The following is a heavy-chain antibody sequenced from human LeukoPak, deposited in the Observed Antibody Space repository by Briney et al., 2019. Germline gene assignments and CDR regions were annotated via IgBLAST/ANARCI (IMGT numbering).Heavy chain of an antibody. Sequence: GGSLRLSCTVFGFTFSSYAMSWVRQAPGKGLEWVSAIGASGASTYYADSVKGRFTISRDNSKNTLYLQMNSLRAEDTAVYYCAKGQWLVHFDYWGQGTLVTVSS. D-gene: IGHD6-19*01. CDR2: IGASGAST. J-gene: IGHJ4*02. CDR1: GFTFSSYA. V-gene: IGHV3-23*01. CDR3: AKGQWLVHFDY.